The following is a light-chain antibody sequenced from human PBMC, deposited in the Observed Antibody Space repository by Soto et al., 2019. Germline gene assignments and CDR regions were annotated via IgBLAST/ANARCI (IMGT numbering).Light chain of an antibody. CDR3: QQISSFPLT. CDR1: QGIGAW. Sequence: DIQMTQSPSSVSASVGDTVTISCRASQGIGAWLAWYQQKPGKAPKLLIYSASSLETGVPSRFSGSGSGTDFTLTISSVQPEDSATYYCQQISSFPLTFGGGTKVDIK. V-gene: IGKV1-12*01. J-gene: IGKJ4*01. CDR2: SAS.